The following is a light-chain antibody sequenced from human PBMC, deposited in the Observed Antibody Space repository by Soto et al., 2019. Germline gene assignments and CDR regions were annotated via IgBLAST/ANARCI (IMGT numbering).Light chain of an antibody. J-gene: IGKJ1*01. Sequence: EIVLTQSPATRSLSPGERATLSCTASQSISIYLAWYQQKPGQAPRLLIYDASFRATGIPARFSGGGAGADFTLTITNLEPEDSAVYYCHHRRAFGQGTKVEIK. V-gene: IGKV3-11*01. CDR2: DAS. CDR3: HHRRA. CDR1: QSISIY.